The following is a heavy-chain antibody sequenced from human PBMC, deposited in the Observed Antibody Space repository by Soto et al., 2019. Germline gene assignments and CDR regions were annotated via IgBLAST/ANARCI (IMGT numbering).Heavy chain of an antibody. CDR2: IYYSGST. CDR3: ARSTYDFWSGYFPTFDY. CDR1: GGSISSYY. V-gene: IGHV4-59*01. Sequence: SETLSLTCTVSGGSISSYYWSWIRQPPGKGLEWIGYIYYSGSTNYNPSLKSRVTISVDTSKNQFSLKLSSVTAADTAVYYCARSTYDFWSGYFPTFDYWRQGTLVTVSS. D-gene: IGHD3-3*01. J-gene: IGHJ4*02.